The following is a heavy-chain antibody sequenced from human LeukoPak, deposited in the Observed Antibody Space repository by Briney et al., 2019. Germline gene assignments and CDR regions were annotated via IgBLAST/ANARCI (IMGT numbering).Heavy chain of an antibody. V-gene: IGHV1-2*06. J-gene: IGHJ5*02. CDR2: INPNSGGT. D-gene: IGHD3-10*01. CDR1: GYTLTDYY. CDR3: ARIGITMVRGGNPWFDP. Sequence: ASVKVSCKASGYTLTDYYMHWVRQAPGQGLEWMGRINPNSGGTNYAQKFQGRVTMTRDTSISTVYMELSRLRSDDTAVYYCARIGITMVRGGNPWFDPWGQGTLVTVSS.